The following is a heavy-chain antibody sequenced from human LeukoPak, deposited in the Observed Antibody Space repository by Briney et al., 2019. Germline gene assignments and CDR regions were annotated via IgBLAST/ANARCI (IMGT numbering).Heavy chain of an antibody. CDR2: IYTSGST. V-gene: IGHV4-61*02. CDR1: GGSISNDHYY. CDR3: ARARYYYGSGSYGWFDP. D-gene: IGHD3-10*01. Sequence: PSETLSLTCTVSGGSISNDHYYWSWIRQPAGKGLEWIGRIYTSGSTNYNPSLKSRVTMSVDTSKNQFSLKLSSVTAADTAVYYCARARYYYGSGSYGWFDPWGQGTLVTVSS. J-gene: IGHJ5*02.